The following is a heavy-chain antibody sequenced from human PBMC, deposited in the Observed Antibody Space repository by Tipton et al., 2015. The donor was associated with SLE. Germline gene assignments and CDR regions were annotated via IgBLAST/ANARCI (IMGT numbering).Heavy chain of an antibody. CDR3: ARAGYTYGRDY. Sequence: GSLRLSCAASGFTFSSYAMSWIRQAPGKGLEWVSKISSSSSYTNYADSVKGRFTISRDNAKNSLYLQMNSLRAEDTAVYYCARAGYTYGRDYWGQGTLVTVSS. CDR1: GFTFSSYA. J-gene: IGHJ4*02. V-gene: IGHV3-11*03. CDR2: ISSSSSYT. D-gene: IGHD5-18*01.